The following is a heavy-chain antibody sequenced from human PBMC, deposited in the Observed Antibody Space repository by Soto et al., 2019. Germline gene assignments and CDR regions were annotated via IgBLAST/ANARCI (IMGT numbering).Heavy chain of an antibody. J-gene: IGHJ6*02. Sequence: VASVKVSCKASGGTFSSYAISWVRQAPGQGLEWMGGIIPIFGTANYAQKFQGRVTITADESTSTAYMELSSLRSEDTAVYYCVLVVPAASPPYYYYGMDVWGQGTTVTVS. CDR2: IIPIFGTA. CDR1: GGTFSSYA. D-gene: IGHD2-2*01. CDR3: VLVVPAASPPYYYYGMDV. V-gene: IGHV1-69*13.